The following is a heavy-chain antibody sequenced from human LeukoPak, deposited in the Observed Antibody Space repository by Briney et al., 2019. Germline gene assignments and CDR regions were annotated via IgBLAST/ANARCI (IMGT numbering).Heavy chain of an antibody. CDR3: ALGPSPNGLNWFDP. CDR1: GYTFTDYY. J-gene: IGHJ5*02. V-gene: IGHV1-2*02. D-gene: IGHD3-3*02. Sequence: ASVKVSCKASGYTFTDYYMHWVRQAPGQGLEWMGWINTNSGGSNVAQQFQDRVTMTGDTSINTAYMELSNLRSEDTAVYYCALGPSPNGLNWFDPWGQGTLVTVSS. CDR2: INTNSGGS.